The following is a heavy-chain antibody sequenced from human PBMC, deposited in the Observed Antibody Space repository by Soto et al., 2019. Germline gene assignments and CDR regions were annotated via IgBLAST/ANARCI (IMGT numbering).Heavy chain of an antibody. Sequence: QVQLQESGPGLVKPSETLSLTCAVSGASIRSYHWSFLRQPAGKGLECIGRIQHTGNTKYNPSLKSRVTMSADTSKNQISLKMTSVTAADTAVYFCAKDVSSRRWFDPWGQGVRVIVSS. CDR2: IQHTGNT. CDR3: AKDVSSRRWFDP. D-gene: IGHD3-16*01. CDR1: GASIRSYH. V-gene: IGHV4-4*07. J-gene: IGHJ5*02.